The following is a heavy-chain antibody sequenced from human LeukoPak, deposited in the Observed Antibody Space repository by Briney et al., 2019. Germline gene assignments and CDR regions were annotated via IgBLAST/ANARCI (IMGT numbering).Heavy chain of an antibody. CDR1: GYTFTGYY. D-gene: IGHD6-6*01. J-gene: IGHJ6*03. CDR2: INPNSGGT. CDR3: ASPGSSSSRDYYYYMDV. Sequence: EASVKVSCKASGYTFTGYYMHWVRQAPGQGLEWMGWINPNSGGTSYAQKFQGRVTMTGDTSISTAYMELSRLRSDDTAVYYCASPGSSSSRDYYYYMDVWGKGTTVTVSS. V-gene: IGHV1-2*02.